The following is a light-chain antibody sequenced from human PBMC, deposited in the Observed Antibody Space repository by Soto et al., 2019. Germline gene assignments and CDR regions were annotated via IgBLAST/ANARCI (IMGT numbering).Light chain of an antibody. CDR2: RNN. V-gene: IGLV1-47*01. CDR3: AAWDDSLSAWV. CDR1: SSNIGSNY. Sequence: SVLTQPPSASGTPGQRVTISCSGSSSNIGSNYVYWYQQLPGTAPKLLIYRNNQRPSGVPDRFSGSKSGTSASLAISGLRSEDEAGYYCAAWDDSLSAWVFGGGTKLTVL. J-gene: IGLJ3*02.